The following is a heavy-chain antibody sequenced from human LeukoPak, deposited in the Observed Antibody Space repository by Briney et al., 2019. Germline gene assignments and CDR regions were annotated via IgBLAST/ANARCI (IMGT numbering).Heavy chain of an antibody. CDR1: GGSISSSGYY. CDR3: ARASRVVSGDDYYYVMDV. V-gene: IGHV4-31*03. CDR2: IYYSGST. Sequence: SETLSLTCTISGGSISSSGYYWSWIRQHPGKGLEWIGYIYYSGSTYYNPSLKSRFTISVDTSKNQFSPKLSSVTAADTAVYYCARASRVVSGDDYYYVMDVWGQGTPVTVSS. J-gene: IGHJ6*02. D-gene: IGHD7-27*01.